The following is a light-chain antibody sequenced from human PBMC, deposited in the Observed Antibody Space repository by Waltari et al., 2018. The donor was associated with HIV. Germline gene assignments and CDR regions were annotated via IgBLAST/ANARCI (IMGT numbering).Light chain of an antibody. V-gene: IGLV4-69*01. J-gene: IGLJ3*02. CDR3: QTWGTGMV. CDR1: SGHSNYA. Sequence: QLVLTQSPSASASLGASVKLTCTLSSGHSNYAIAWHQQQPEQGPRYLMKLNSDGSHYKGDGIPDRFSGSSSGAERYLTISSLQSEDEADYDCQTWGTGMVFGGGTKLTVL. CDR2: LNSDGSH.